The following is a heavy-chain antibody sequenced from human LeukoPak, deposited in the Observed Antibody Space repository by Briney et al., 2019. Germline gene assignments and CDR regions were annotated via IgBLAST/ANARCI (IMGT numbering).Heavy chain of an antibody. V-gene: IGHV1-69*13. J-gene: IGHJ4*02. CDR3: VSSAYSGTYAGDSDY. D-gene: IGHD1-26*01. CDR1: GGIFSSYT. CDR2: ITPILGTA. Sequence: GASVKVSCKASGGIFSSYTISWVRQAPGQGLEWMGGITPILGTANYAQRFQGRVTITADESTNIAYMELSSLRSEDTAVYYCVSSAYSGTYAGDSDYWGQGTLVIVSS.